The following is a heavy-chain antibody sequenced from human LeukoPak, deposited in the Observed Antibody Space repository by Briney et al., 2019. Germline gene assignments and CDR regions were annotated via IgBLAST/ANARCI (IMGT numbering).Heavy chain of an antibody. CDR2: ISGSGGST. D-gene: IGHD3-10*01. J-gene: IGHJ4*02. CDR3: AKTTYYSSGSYLAPPNY. CDR1: GFTFSSYA. V-gene: IGHV3-23*01. Sequence: GGSLRLSCAASGFTFSSYAMSWVRQAPGKGLEWVSAISGSGGSTYYADSVKGRFTISRDNSKMTLYLQMNSLRAEDTAVYYCAKTTYYSSGSYLAPPNYWGQGTLVTVSS.